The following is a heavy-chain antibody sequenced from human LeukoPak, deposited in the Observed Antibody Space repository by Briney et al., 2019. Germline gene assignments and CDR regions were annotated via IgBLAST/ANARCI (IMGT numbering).Heavy chain of an antibody. V-gene: IGHV1-18*01. J-gene: IGHJ4*02. Sequence: ASVKASCKASGYTFTSYGISWVRQAPGQGLEWMGWISAYNGNTNYAQKLQGRVTMTTDTSTSTAYMELRSLRSDDTAVYYCARAGFRVLSGLVEYWGQGTLVTVSS. CDR3: ARAGFRVLSGLVEY. D-gene: IGHD3-10*01. CDR2: ISAYNGNT. CDR1: GYTFTSYG.